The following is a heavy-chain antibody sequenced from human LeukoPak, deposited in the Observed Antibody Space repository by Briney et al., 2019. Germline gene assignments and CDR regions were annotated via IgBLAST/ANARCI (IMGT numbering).Heavy chain of an antibody. D-gene: IGHD3-3*01. CDR3: ARGVDFWSGSNYYYMDV. V-gene: IGHV3-48*01. J-gene: IGHJ6*03. CDR1: GLTFSSYS. CDR2: ISSSSSTI. Sequence: PGGSLRLSCAASGLTFSSYSMNWVRQAPGKGLEWVSYISSSSSTIYYADSVKGRFTISRDNAKNSLHLQMNSLRAEDMAVYYCARGVDFWSGSNYYYMDVWGKGTTVTVSS.